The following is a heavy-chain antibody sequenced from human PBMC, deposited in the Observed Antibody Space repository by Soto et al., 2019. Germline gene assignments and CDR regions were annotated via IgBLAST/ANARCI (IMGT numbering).Heavy chain of an antibody. CDR2: LIHGGST. D-gene: IGHD3-16*01. Sequence: SETLSLTCAISGASLGGFHWTWLRQAPGKGLEWIGELIHGGSTNYNPSLKGRVSFSLDTSKNQFSLHLMSVTAADTAVYYCARSPLGYDYVRQTWREVGDSFDIWGRGTLVTVSS. J-gene: IGHJ3*02. V-gene: IGHV4-34*12. CDR1: GASLGGFH. CDR3: ARSPLGYDYVRQTWREVGDSFDI.